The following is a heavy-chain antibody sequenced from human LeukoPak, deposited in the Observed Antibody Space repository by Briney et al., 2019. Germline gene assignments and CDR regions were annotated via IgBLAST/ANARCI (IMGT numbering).Heavy chain of an antibody. CDR1: GGSISSYY. Sequence: PSETLSLTCTVSGGSISSYYWSWIRQPPGKGLEWFGYIYYSGSTNYNPSLKSRVTISVDTSKNQFSLKLSSVTAADTAVYYCATFDGYRFDYWGQGTLVTVSS. CDR2: IYYSGST. CDR3: ATFDGYRFDY. J-gene: IGHJ4*02. D-gene: IGHD5-24*01. V-gene: IGHV4-59*01.